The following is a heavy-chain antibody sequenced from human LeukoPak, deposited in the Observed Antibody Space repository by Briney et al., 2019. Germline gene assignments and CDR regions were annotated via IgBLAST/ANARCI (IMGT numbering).Heavy chain of an antibody. CDR2: IDPSDSYT. D-gene: IGHD3-22*01. Sequence: GESLKISFRGSGYSFNSFWIGWVRQMPGKGLEWMGRIDPSDSYTDYSPSFQGHVTISADKSISTAYLQWSSLKASDTAMYYCARHMEGYDSSGYPDAFDIWGQGTMVTVSS. CDR1: GYSFNSFW. CDR3: ARHMEGYDSSGYPDAFDI. V-gene: IGHV5-10-1*01. J-gene: IGHJ3*02.